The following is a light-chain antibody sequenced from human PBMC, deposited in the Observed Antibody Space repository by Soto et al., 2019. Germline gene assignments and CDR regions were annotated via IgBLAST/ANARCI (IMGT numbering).Light chain of an antibody. Sequence: QSVLTQPRSVSVYPGQSVTVSCTGTSSDIGGYNYVSWYQHHPDKAPNLLIYDVSKRPSGVPDRFSGSKSGNTASLTISGLQAEDGADYYCCSYADSYTFVFGTGTKVTVL. CDR2: DVS. J-gene: IGLJ1*01. V-gene: IGLV2-11*01. CDR3: CSYADSYTFV. CDR1: SSDIGGYNY.